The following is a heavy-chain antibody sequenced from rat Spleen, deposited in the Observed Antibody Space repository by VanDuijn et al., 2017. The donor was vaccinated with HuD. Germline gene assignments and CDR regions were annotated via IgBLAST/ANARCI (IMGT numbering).Heavy chain of an antibody. D-gene: IGHD1-12*02. CDR3: TTHDGSYYWVHVMDA. CDR2: ISYDGSST. Sequence: EVQLVESGGGLVQPGRSMKLSCAASGFTFSNYDMAWVRQAPTKGLEWVASISYDGSSTYYRDSVKGRFTISRDNAKSTLYLQMDSLRSEDTATYYCTTHDGSYYWVHVMDAWGQGASVTVSS. V-gene: IGHV5-20*01. J-gene: IGHJ4*01. CDR1: GFTFSNYD.